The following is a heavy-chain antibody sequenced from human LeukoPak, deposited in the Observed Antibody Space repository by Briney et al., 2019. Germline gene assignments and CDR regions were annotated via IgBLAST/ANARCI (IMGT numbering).Heavy chain of an antibody. D-gene: IGHD3-3*01. CDR3: AKDLASRSYDFWSGYFRVYYFDY. CDR1: GFTVSNNY. Sequence: GGSLRLSCAASGFTVSNNYMSWVRQAPGKGLEWVSAISGSGGSTYYADSVKGRFTISRDNSKNTLYLQMNSLRAEDTAVYYCAKDLASRSYDFWSGYFRVYYFDYWGQGTLVTVSS. J-gene: IGHJ4*02. CDR2: ISGSGGST. V-gene: IGHV3-23*01.